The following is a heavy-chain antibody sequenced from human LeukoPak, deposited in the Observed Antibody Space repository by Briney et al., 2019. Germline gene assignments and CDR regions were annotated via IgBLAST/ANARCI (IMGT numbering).Heavy chain of an antibody. CDR2: ISRSGST. CDR1: DYSISSGYH. D-gene: IGHD1-26*01. V-gene: IGHV4-38-2*01. J-gene: IGHJ6*03. CDR3: ARGYIGNSGRYYYYYMDV. Sequence: SETLSLTCAVSDYSISSGYHWGWIRQPPEKGVEWIGSISRSGSTYYSPSLKGRVTMSVDSSKNEFSLNLSSVTAADTAVYYCARGYIGNSGRYYYYYMDVWGKGTTATVSS.